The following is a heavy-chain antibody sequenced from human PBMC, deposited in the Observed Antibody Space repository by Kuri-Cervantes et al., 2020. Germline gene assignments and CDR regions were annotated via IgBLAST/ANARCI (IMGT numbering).Heavy chain of an antibody. CDR3: ARAPREWGSYYYMDV. V-gene: IGHV4-4*07. CDR2: VFTTGST. CDR1: GGSISSYS. Sequence: SETLSLTCTVSGGSISSYSWRWIRQPAGKGLEWIGRVFTTGSTNYNPSLKSRVTISVDTSKNQFSLKLSSVTAADTAVYYCARAPREWGSYYYMDVWGKGTTVTVSS. J-gene: IGHJ6*03. D-gene: IGHD3-3*01.